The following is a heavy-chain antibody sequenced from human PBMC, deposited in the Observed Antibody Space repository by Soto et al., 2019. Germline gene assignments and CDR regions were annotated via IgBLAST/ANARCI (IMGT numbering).Heavy chain of an antibody. CDR3: ARTAVAGTHDAFDI. Sequence: PGGSLRLSCAASGFTFSSYSMNWVRQAPGKGLEWVSYISSSSSTIYYADSVKGRFTISRDNAKNSLYLQMNSLRAEDTAVYYCARTAVAGTHDAFDIWGQGTMVTVSS. D-gene: IGHD6-19*01. V-gene: IGHV3-48*04. CDR1: GFTFSSYS. J-gene: IGHJ3*02. CDR2: ISSSSSTI.